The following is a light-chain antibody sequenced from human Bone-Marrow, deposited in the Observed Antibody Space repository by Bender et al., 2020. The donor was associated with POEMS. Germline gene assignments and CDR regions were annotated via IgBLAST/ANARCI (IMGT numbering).Light chain of an antibody. CDR2: DVS. J-gene: IGLJ2*01. Sequence: HSALTQPASVSGTPGKSITISCTGNSGTIGIGDYVSWYQQYPGKAPKLLLYDVSSRPSGISFRFSGSKSGNTASLTVSGLQAEDEATYYCSSYAAYNDFVVFGGGTKLSVL. CDR1: SGTIGIGDY. V-gene: IGLV2-14*03. CDR3: SSYAAYNDFVV.